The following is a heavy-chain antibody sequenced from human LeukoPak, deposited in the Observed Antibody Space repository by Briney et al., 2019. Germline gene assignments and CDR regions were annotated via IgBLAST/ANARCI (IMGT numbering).Heavy chain of an antibody. CDR2: IYYSGNT. Sequence: SETLSLTCTVSGGSISSSSYYWGWIRQPPGKGLEWIGSIYYSGNTYYNPSLKSRVTISVDTSKNQFSLKLSSVTAADTAVYYCARQPRHYDYVWGSYRSRQFDYWGQGTLVTVSS. J-gene: IGHJ4*02. CDR3: ARQPRHYDYVWGSYRSRQFDY. CDR1: GGSISSSSYY. D-gene: IGHD3-16*02. V-gene: IGHV4-39*01.